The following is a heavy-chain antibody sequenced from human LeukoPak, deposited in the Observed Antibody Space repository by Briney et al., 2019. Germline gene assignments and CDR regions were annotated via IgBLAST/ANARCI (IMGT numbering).Heavy chain of an antibody. Sequence: ASVKVSCKASGGTFSSYAISWVRQAPGQGLEWMGGIIPIFGTANYAQKFQGRVTITADESTSTAYMELSSLRSEDTAVYYCARVGSAYSDSPHHFDYWGQGTLVTVSS. CDR2: IIPIFGTA. CDR3: ARVGSAYSDSPHHFDY. CDR1: GGTFSSYA. V-gene: IGHV1-69*13. D-gene: IGHD6-13*01. J-gene: IGHJ4*02.